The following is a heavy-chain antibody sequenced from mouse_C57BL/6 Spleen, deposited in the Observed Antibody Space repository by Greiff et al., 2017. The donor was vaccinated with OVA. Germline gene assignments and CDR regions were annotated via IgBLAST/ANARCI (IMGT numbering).Heavy chain of an antibody. J-gene: IGHJ2*01. CDR1: GYTFTSYW. CDR2: IYPGSGST. Sequence: VQLQQSGPELVKPGASVKLSCKASGYTFTSYWITWVKQRPGQGLEWIGDIYPGSGSTNYNEKFKSKATLTVDTSSSTAYMQLSSLTSEDSAVYYCARGSGPLDYWGQGTTLTVSS. D-gene: IGHD4-1*01. CDR3: ARGSGPLDY. V-gene: IGHV1-55*01.